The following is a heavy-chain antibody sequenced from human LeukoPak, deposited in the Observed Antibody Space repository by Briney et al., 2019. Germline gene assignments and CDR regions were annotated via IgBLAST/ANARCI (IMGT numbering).Heavy chain of an antibody. CDR2: IYPGDSDT. J-gene: IGHJ6*04. CDR3: YVDV. V-gene: IGHV5-51*01. CDR1: GYSFPKFW. Sequence: GESLKISCQGSGYSFPKFWIARVRQMPGKGLEWMGIIYPGDSDTRYSPSFQGQVTISADKSVSTAYLQWSSLQASDTATYYYYVDVWGKGTTVTVSS. D-gene: IGHD3-10*01.